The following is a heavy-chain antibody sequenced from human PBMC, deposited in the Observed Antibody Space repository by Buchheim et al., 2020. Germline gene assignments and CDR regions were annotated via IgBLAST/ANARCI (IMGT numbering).Heavy chain of an antibody. Sequence: QGQLVQSGAEVKKPGASVKVSCKASGYTFTSYDINWVRQATGQGPEWMGWMNPNSGNTGYAQKFQGRVTMTRDTSISTAYMELTSLRSEDTAVYYCARNTTLVQGVIVYQDGMDVWGQGTT. J-gene: IGHJ6*02. V-gene: IGHV1-8*01. CDR1: GYTFTSYD. CDR2: MNPNSGNT. CDR3: ARNTTLVQGVIVYQDGMDV. D-gene: IGHD3-10*01.